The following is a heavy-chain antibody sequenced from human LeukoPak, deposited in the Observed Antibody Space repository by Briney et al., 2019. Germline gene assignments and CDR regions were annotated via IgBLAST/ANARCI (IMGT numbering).Heavy chain of an antibody. CDR1: GFTFTSSA. CDR3: AAASIVVVPAAFDY. J-gene: IGHJ4*02. D-gene: IGHD2-2*01. V-gene: IGHV1-58*02. Sequence: SVKVSCKASGFTFTSSAMQWVRQARGQRLEWIGWIVVGSGNTNYAQKFQERVTITRNMSTSTAYMELSSLRSEDTAVYYCAAASIVVVPAAFDYWGQGTLVTVSS. CDR2: IVVGSGNT.